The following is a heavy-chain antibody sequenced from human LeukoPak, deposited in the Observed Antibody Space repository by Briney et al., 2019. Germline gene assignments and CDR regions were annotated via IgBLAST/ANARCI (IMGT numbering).Heavy chain of an antibody. J-gene: IGHJ4*02. V-gene: IGHV3-74*01. Sequence: QPGGSLRLSCAASGFTFRSYWMHWVRQAPGKGLVWVSRISNDGNSKTYEDSVKGRFTISRDNAKNTLYLQMNSLRAEDTAVYYCTREVSGSSYFDYWGQGTLVTVSS. CDR1: GFTFRSYW. D-gene: IGHD1-26*01. CDR3: TREVSGSSYFDY. CDR2: ISNDGNSK.